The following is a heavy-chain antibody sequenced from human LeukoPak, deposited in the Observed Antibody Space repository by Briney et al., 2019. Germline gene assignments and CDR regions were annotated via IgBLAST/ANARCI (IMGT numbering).Heavy chain of an antibody. V-gene: IGHV1-69*13. J-gene: IGHJ4*02. Sequence: ASVKVSCKASGGTFSSYAISWVRQARGQGLEWMGGIIPIFGTANYAQKFQGRVTITADESTSTAYMELSSLRSEDTAVYYCARVGPLGDYLFDYWGQGTLVTVSS. CDR2: IIPIFGTA. CDR1: GGTFSSYA. D-gene: IGHD4-17*01. CDR3: ARVGPLGDYLFDY.